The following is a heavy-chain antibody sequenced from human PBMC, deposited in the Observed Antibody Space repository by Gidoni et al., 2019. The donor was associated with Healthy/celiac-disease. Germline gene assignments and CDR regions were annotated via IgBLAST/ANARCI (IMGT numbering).Heavy chain of an antibody. V-gene: IGHV3-23*01. D-gene: IGHD1-26*01. CDR3: AKDVDSGSYYDAFDI. CDR1: GFTFSSYA. Sequence: EVQLLESGGGLVKPGGSLSISCAASGFTFSSYAMSWVRQAPGKGLEWVSAISGSGGSTYYADSGKGRFTISRDNSKNTLYLQMNSLRAEDTAVYYCAKDVDSGSYYDAFDIWGQGTMVTVSS. J-gene: IGHJ3*02. CDR2: ISGSGGST.